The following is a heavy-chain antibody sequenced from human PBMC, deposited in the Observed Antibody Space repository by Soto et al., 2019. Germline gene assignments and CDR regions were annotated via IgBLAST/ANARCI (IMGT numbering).Heavy chain of an antibody. Sequence: SETLSLTCTVSGGSISSGGYYWSWIRQHPGKGLEWIGYIYYSGSTYYNPSLKSRVTISVDTSKNQFSLKLSSVTAADTAVYYCGRRLQLVRGSNWFDPWGQGALVAGSS. J-gene: IGHJ5*02. CDR1: GGSISSGGYY. CDR3: GRRLQLVRGSNWFDP. V-gene: IGHV4-31*03. CDR2: IYYSGST. D-gene: IGHD6-13*01.